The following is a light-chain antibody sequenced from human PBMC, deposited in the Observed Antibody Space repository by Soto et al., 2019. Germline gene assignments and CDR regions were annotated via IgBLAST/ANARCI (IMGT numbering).Light chain of an antibody. CDR2: SDN. Sequence: LTQPPSASGTPGQRVTISCSGSSSNIGTNTVIWYQQLPGAAPRLLIYSDNQRPSGVPDRFSGSKSGTSASLAISGLQSEDEADYYCAAWDVSLVVFGGGTKVTVL. CDR3: AAWDVSLVV. V-gene: IGLV1-44*01. CDR1: SSNIGTNT. J-gene: IGLJ2*01.